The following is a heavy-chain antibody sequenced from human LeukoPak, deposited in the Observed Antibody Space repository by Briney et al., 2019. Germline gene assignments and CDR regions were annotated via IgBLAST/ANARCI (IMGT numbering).Heavy chain of an antibody. D-gene: IGHD5-12*01. Sequence: GGSLRLSCAASGFTFSNYAMNWVRQGPGKGLVWVSHANGDGSEIKYADSVKGRFTISRDNAKNTVDLQMNSLRAEDTAVYYCVYGKGYILDYWGQGIPVTVSS. CDR1: GFTFSNYA. J-gene: IGHJ4*02. V-gene: IGHV3-74*03. CDR3: VYGKGYILDY. CDR2: ANGDGSEI.